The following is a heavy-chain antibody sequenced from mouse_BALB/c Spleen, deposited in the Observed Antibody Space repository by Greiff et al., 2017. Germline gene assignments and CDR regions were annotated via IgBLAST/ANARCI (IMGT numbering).Heavy chain of an antibody. CDR1: GYTFSSYW. J-gene: IGHJ4*01. CDR2: ILPGSGST. D-gene: IGHD2-14*01. Sequence: QVQLQQSGAELMKPGASVKISCKATGYTFSSYWIEWVKQRPGHGLEWIGEILPGSGSTNYNEKFKGKATFTADTSSNTAYMQLSSLTSEDSAVYYCARYRYAGYAMDYWGQGTSVTVSS. V-gene: IGHV1-9*01. CDR3: ARYRYAGYAMDY.